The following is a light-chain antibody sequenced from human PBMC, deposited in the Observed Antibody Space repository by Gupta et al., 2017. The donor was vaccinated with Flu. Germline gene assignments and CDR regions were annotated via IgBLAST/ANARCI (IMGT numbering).Light chain of an antibody. Sequence: RGDRRSNNYATWYQQKPGQAPILMIYDNSNRPSGVSDRFSGSNSGNTASLTISGPQAEDEADYYCISWKRSGNFLFGAGTKLTVL. CDR1: RRSNNY. CDR2: DNS. V-gene: IGLV3-19*01. CDR3: ISWKRSGNFL. J-gene: IGLJ1*01.